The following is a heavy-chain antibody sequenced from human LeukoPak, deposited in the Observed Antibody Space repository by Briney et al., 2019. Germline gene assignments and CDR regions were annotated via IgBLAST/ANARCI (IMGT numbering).Heavy chain of an antibody. V-gene: IGHV1-8*01. CDR3: ARGRPGPAGAGTYDF. D-gene: IGHD6-13*01. CDR1: GYTFTTSD. Sequence: ASVKVSCTASGYTFTTSDINWVRQATGQGLEWMGWMNPNSGKTGSAQKFQGRLTMTKNTPTSTAYMEVTGLKFEDTAIYYCARGRPGPAGAGTYDFWGQGTLITVSS. J-gene: IGHJ4*02. CDR2: MNPNSGKT.